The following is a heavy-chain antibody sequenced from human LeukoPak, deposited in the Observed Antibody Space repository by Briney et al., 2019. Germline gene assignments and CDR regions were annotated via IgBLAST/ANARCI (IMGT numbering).Heavy chain of an antibody. J-gene: IGHJ4*02. CDR2: ISKDGSIT. CDR1: RFTVSSYS. D-gene: IGHD4-17*01. V-gene: IGHV3-30*04. Sequence: AGGCLRLSCAASRFTVSSYSMHWVRQAPGKGLEWVALISKDGSITFYADSVKGRFTISRDNSKNTLYLQINSLRTEDTSVYFCARESYGDFYFDSWGQGTLVTVSS. CDR3: ARESYGDFYFDS.